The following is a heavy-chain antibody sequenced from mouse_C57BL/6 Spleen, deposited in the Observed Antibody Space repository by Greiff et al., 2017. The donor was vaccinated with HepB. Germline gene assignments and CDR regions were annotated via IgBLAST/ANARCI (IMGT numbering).Heavy chain of an antibody. V-gene: IGHV8-8*01. CDR3: ARIGHDGYYRFAY. CDR2: IWWDDDK. D-gene: IGHD2-3*01. Sequence: QVTLKACGPGILQPSQTLSLSCSFSGFSLSTFGMGVGWIRQPSGKGLGWLAHIWWDDDKYYNPALKSRLTISKDTSKNQVFLKIANVDTADTATYYCARIGHDGYYRFAYWGQGTLVTVSA. CDR1: GFSLSTFGMG. J-gene: IGHJ3*01.